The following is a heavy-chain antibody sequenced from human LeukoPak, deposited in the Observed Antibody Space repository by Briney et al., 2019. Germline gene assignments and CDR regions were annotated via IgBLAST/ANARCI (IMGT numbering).Heavy chain of an antibody. CDR2: INPSGGST. Sequence: ASVKVSCKAPGYTFTSYYMHWVRQAPGQGLEWMGIINPSGGSTSYAQKFQGRVTMTRDTSTSTVYMELSSLRSEDTAVYYCASSTNSHYYMDVWGKGTTVTVSS. J-gene: IGHJ6*03. V-gene: IGHV1-46*03. D-gene: IGHD2-2*01. CDR3: ASSTNSHYYMDV. CDR1: GYTFTSYY.